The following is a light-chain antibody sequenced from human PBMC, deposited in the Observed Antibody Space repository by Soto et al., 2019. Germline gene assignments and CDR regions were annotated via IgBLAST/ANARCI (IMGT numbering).Light chain of an antibody. CDR1: SSDVGGHNS. CDR2: NVS. J-gene: IGLJ1*01. CDR3: TSYTSSSTYV. V-gene: IGLV2-14*01. Sequence: QSALTQPASVSGSPGQSITISCTGTSSDVGGHNSVSWYQQHPGKAPKLMIYNVSNRPSGVSNRFSGSKSGNTASLTISGLLAEDAADYYCTSYTSSSTYVFGAGPKLTVL.